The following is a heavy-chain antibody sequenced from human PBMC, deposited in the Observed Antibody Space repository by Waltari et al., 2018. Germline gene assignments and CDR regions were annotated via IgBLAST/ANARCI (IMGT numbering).Heavy chain of an antibody. V-gene: IGHV3-21*01. CDR3: ARDQVGATRDAFDI. J-gene: IGHJ3*02. D-gene: IGHD1-26*01. CDR1: GFTFSSYS. Sequence: EVQLVESGGGLVKPGGSLRLSCAASGFTFSSYSMNWVRQAPGKGLEWVSSISSSSSYIYYADSVKGRFTISRDNAKNSLYLQMNSLRAEDTAVYYCARDQVGATRDAFDIWGQGTMVTVSS. CDR2: ISSSSSYI.